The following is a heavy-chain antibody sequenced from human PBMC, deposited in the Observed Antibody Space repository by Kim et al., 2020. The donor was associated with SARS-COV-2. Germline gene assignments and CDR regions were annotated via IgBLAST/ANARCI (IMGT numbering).Heavy chain of an antibody. CDR2: IGIRSSYT. CDR1: GFTFSGYY. CDR3: ARFRGHCSNGVCYPYYFDY. V-gene: IGHV3-11*06. J-gene: IGHJ4*02. D-gene: IGHD2-8*01. Sequence: GGSLRLSCAASGFTFSGYYMTWIRQAPGRGLEWVSYIGIRSSYTNYADSVKGRFTISRDNAKNSLYLQMNSLRAEDTAVYYCARFRGHCSNGVCYPYYFDYWGQGTLVTVSS.